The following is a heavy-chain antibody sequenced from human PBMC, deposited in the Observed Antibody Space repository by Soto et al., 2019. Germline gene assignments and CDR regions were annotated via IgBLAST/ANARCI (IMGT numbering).Heavy chain of an antibody. Sequence: PGGSLRLSCVGSGFIFSNNGMHWIRQTPGKWLEWVAFMSYDGSDTFYADSVKGRFTISRDNSKNTLFLHMSNLRAEDTAMYYCTIVRVADSALDHWGQGXLVTVYS. CDR1: GFIFSNNG. V-gene: IGHV3-30*02. J-gene: IGHJ4*02. CDR3: TIVRVADSALDH. CDR2: MSYDGSDT. D-gene: IGHD3-10*02.